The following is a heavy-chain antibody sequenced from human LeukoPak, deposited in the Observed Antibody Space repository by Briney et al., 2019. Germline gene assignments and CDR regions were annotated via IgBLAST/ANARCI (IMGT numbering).Heavy chain of an antibody. J-gene: IGHJ4*02. CDR3: ARAYEAGSLDY. D-gene: IGHD3-3*01. CDR1: GGSISSYY. V-gene: IGHV4-59*01. Sequence: SSETLSLTCTVSGGSISSYYWSWIRQPPGKGLEWIGYIYYSGSTNYNPSLKSRVTISVDTSKNQFSLKLSSVTAADTAVYYCARAYEAGSLDYWGQGTLVTVSS. CDR2: IYYSGST.